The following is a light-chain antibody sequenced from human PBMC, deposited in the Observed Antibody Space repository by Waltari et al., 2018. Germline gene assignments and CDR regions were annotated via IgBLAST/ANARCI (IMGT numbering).Light chain of an antibody. Sequence: DIQMTQSPSSLSASVGDRVTITCRASQGISNYLAWYQQKPGKVPKLLIYEADILQAGVPSRFGGSGSETDFTLTISRLQPEDAAIYYCQKYNSAPRTFGQGTKVEIK. CDR2: EAD. V-gene: IGKV1-27*01. CDR3: QKYNSAPRT. CDR1: QGISNY. J-gene: IGKJ1*01.